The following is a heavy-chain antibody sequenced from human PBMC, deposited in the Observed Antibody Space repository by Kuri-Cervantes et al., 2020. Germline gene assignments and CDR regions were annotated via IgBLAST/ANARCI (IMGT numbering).Heavy chain of an antibody. CDR1: GFTFSSYW. J-gene: IGHJ4*02. V-gene: IGHV4-4*07. Sequence: ESLKISCAASGFTFSSYWMSWIRQPAGKGLEWIGRIYTSGSTNYNPSPKSRVTMSVDTSKNQFSLKLSSVTAADTAVYYCARRGSGWSLVYWGQGTLVTVSS. CDR2: IYTSGST. D-gene: IGHD6-19*01. CDR3: ARRGSGWSLVY.